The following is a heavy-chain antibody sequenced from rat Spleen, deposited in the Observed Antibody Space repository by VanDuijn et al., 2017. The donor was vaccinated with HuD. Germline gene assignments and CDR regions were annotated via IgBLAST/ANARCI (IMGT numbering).Heavy chain of an antibody. V-gene: IGHV5S23*01. J-gene: IGHJ2*01. CDR1: GFTFSNYG. CDR3: TTRSDYFDY. Sequence: EVQLVESGGGLVQPGRSLNLSCAASGFTFSNYGMAWVRQAPTKGLEWVASITNSGGSTYYRDSVKGRFTISRDNAKSTLYLQMDSLRSEDTATYYCTTRSDYFDYWGQGVMVTVSS. CDR2: ITNSGGST.